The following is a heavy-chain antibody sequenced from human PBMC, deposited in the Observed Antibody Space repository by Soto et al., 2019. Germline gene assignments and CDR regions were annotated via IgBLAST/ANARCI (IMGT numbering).Heavy chain of an antibody. J-gene: IGHJ4*02. D-gene: IGHD5-12*01. Sequence: SETLSLTCTVSGGSISSYYWSWIQQPPGKGLEWIGYIYYSGSTNYNPSLKSRVTISVDTSKNQFSLKLSSVTAADTAVYYCAIGEGMATITRSPYYFDYWGQGTLVTVS. CDR1: GGSISSYY. CDR2: IYYSGST. V-gene: IGHV4-59*01. CDR3: AIGEGMATITRSPYYFDY.